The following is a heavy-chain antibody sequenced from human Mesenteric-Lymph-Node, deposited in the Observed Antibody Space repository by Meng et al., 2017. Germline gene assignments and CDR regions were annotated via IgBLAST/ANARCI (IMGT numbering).Heavy chain of an antibody. CDR1: GFSFTEYY. D-gene: IGHD3-16*02. V-gene: IGHV1-2*02. J-gene: IGHJ4*02. Sequence: ASVKVSCKTSGFSFTEYYIHWVRQAPGQGFEWMGWVVPSSGATVYAPKFQGRVTMTRDTSISTAYMELSRLRSDDTAVYYCARDRGRIMMTFGGVIASDYWGQGTLVTVSS. CDR2: VVPSSGAT. CDR3: ARDRGRIMMTFGGVIASDY.